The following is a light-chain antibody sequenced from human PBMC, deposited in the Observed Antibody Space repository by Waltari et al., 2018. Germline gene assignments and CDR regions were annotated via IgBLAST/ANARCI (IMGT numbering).Light chain of an antibody. CDR3: AAWDGGLKSYV. CDR1: GPYIADYP. CDR2: SNI. V-gene: IGLV1-44*01. J-gene: IGLJ1*01. Sequence: QSVLTQSPSASGTPGQRVTISCSGSGPYIADYPFNWYQQLPGMAPKLLIYSNIQRPSGVPDRFVGSRSGASASLAIIGLQPEDEADYFCAAWDGGLKSYVFGRGTKVTVL.